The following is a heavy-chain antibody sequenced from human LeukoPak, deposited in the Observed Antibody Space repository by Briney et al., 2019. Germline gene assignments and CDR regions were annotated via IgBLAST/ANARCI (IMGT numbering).Heavy chain of an antibody. CDR2: ISGSGGST. V-gene: IGHV3-23*01. Sequence: GGSLRLSCAASGFTFSSYAMSWVRQAPGKGLEWVSAISGSGGSTYYADSVKGRFSISRDNSKNTLYLQMNSLRAEDTAVYYCAKRSYGSGSPGDYWGQGTLVTVSS. CDR1: GFTFSSYA. J-gene: IGHJ4*02. D-gene: IGHD3-10*01. CDR3: AKRSYGSGSPGDY.